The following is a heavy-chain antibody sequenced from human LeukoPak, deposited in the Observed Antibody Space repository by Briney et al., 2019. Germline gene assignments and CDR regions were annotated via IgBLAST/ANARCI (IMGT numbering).Heavy chain of an antibody. D-gene: IGHD2-15*01. J-gene: IGHJ4*02. CDR1: GYTFTDYY. Sequence: GASVTVSRKASGYTFTDYYIHWVRQAPGQGLEWMGWISPKSGGTNYAQRFQGRVTMARDTSISTAYMELSSLRSDDTALYYCARDGNFDCWGQGTMVTVSS. CDR2: ISPKSGGT. CDR3: ARDGNFDC. V-gene: IGHV1-2*02.